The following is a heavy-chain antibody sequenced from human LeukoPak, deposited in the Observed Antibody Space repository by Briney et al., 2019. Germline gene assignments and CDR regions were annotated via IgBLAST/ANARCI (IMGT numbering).Heavy chain of an antibody. CDR3: ARLWGAKGYYLSMGTFDI. CDR1: GYSFNTYW. CDR2: IYPGDSDT. V-gene: IGHV5-51*01. D-gene: IGHD1-26*01. Sequence: GESLKISCKGSGYSFNTYWIGWVRQMPGKGLEWMGIIYPGDSDTRYSPSFQGQVTISADKSISTAYLQWSSLKASDTAMFYCARLWGAKGYYLSMGTFDIWGQGTMVTVSS. J-gene: IGHJ3*02.